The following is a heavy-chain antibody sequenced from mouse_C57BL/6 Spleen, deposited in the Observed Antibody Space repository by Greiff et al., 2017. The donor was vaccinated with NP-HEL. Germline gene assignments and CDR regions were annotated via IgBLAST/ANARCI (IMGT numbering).Heavy chain of an antibody. V-gene: IGHV1-81*01. J-gene: IGHJ3*01. CDR1: GYTFTSSG. CDR3: ARETDRNSFAY. D-gene: IGHD2-14*01. CDR2: IYPRSGNT. Sequence: QVQLQQSGAELARPGASVTLSCKASGYTFTSSGISWVKQRTGQGLEWIGEIYPRSGNTYYNEKFKGKATLTADKSSSTAYMALRSLAAEDSAVYFCARETDRNSFAYWGQGTLVTVSA.